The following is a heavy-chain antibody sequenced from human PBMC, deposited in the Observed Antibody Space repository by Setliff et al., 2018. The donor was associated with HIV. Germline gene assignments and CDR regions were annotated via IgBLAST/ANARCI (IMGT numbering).Heavy chain of an antibody. Sequence: ASVKVSCKSSGYTFNDYFIHWVRQVPGQGLEWMGWINPNSGATNYAQTFQGRVAITADKSTSTAYMELSRLRSEDTAVYYCARGHYDSSGYLYYFDFWGQGTLVTVSS. CDR1: GYTFNDYF. CDR2: INPNSGAT. CDR3: ARGHYDSSGYLYYFDF. D-gene: IGHD3-22*01. V-gene: IGHV1-2*02. J-gene: IGHJ4*02.